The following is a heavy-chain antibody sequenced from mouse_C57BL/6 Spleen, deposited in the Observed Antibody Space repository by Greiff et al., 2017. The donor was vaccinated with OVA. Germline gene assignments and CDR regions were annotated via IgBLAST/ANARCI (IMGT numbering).Heavy chain of an antibody. D-gene: IGHD1-1*01. Sequence: EVQLVESGGGLVQPKGSLKLSCAASGFSFNTYAMNWVRQAPGKGLEWVARIRSKSNNYATYYADSVKDRFTISRDDSESMLYLQMNNLKTEDTAMYYCVRQEYYGSSYYAMDYWGQGTSGTVSS. J-gene: IGHJ4*01. V-gene: IGHV10-1*01. CDR1: GFSFNTYA. CDR3: VRQEYYGSSYYAMDY. CDR2: IRSKSNNYAT.